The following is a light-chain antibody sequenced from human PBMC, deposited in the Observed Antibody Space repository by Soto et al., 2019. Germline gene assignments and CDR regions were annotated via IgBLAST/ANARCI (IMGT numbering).Light chain of an antibody. Sequence: EIVLTQSPGTLSLSPGERATLSCRASQSVSSSYLAWYQQKPGLAPRLLMYAASSRATGIPDRFSGSGSGTDFTLTITRLEPEDFAVYYCQQSDTSPLTFGGGTKV. CDR1: QSVSSSY. J-gene: IGKJ4*01. CDR3: QQSDTSPLT. CDR2: AAS. V-gene: IGKV3-20*01.